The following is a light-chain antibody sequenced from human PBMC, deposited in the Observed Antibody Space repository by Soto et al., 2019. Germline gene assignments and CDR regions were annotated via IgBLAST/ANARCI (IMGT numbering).Light chain of an antibody. V-gene: IGKV3-15*01. CDR3: QQYNNWPVT. J-gene: IGKJ4*01. CDR1: QSVSSN. CDR2: GAS. Sequence: ETVMTQSPATLSVSPGEGATLSCRASQSVSSNLAWYQQKPGQAPRLLFYGASTRATAIPATFSGSGSGTDFTLTISSLQSEDFAVYYCQQYNNWPVTFGGGTKVKIK.